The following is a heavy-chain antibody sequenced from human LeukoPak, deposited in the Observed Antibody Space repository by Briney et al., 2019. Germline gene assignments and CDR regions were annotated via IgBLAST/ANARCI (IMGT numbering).Heavy chain of an antibody. D-gene: IGHD3-10*01. CDR3: ARERYYYGSGSYLPFDY. CDR1: GFTFSSYE. J-gene: IGHJ4*02. Sequence: AGGSLRLSCAASGFTFSSYEMNWVRQAPGEGREWGSYIVSSGSTIYYADSVKSRFTISRDNAKNSLYLQMNSLRADDTAIYYCARERYYYGSGSYLPFDYWGQGTLVTVSS. V-gene: IGHV3-48*03. CDR2: IVSSGSTI.